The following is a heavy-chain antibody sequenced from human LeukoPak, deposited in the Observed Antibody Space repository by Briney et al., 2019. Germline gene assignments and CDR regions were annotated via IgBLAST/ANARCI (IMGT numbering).Heavy chain of an antibody. D-gene: IGHD4-23*01. CDR2: IYYSGST. V-gene: IGHV4-39*01. J-gene: IGHJ5*02. CDR1: GGSLSGYY. CDR3: ARHRFYGGNFXXFDP. Sequence: SETLSLTCAVFGGSLSGYYWSWIRQPPGKGLEWIGSIYYSGSTYYNPSLKSRVTISVDTSKNQFSLNLSSVTAADTAVYYCARHRFYGGNFXXFDPWGXXTLVTVS.